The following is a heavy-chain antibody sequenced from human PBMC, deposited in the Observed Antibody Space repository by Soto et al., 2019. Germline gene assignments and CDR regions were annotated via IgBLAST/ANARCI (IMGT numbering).Heavy chain of an antibody. V-gene: IGHV1-2*02. CDR2: INPNSGGT. CDR1: GYTFTGYY. CDR3: ARGRGYCGGDCYLLSLSDWFDP. J-gene: IGHJ5*02. Sequence: QVQLVQSGAEVKKPGASVKVSCKASGYTFTGYYMHWVRQAPGQGLEWMGWINPNSGGTNYAQKFQGRVTMNRDTSVSTAYMELSGLRSDDTALYYCARGRGYCGGDCYLLSLSDWFDPWGQGTLVTVSS. D-gene: IGHD2-21*02.